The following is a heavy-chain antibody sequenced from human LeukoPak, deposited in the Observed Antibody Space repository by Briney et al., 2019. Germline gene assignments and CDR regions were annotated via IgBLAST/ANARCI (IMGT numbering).Heavy chain of an antibody. CDR2: IFHTGSAY. V-gene: IGHV4-39*01. J-gene: IGHJ4*02. CDR1: GGSISSSTYH. D-gene: IGHD6-13*01. Sequence: SETLSLTCTVSGGSISSSTYHGGWIRQPPGKGLEWIGTIFHTGSAYYYNPSLQSRVTISVDTSKNQFSLKVTSVTAADTVMYYCAIYITTAADYWGQGTLVTVSS. CDR3: AIYITTAADY.